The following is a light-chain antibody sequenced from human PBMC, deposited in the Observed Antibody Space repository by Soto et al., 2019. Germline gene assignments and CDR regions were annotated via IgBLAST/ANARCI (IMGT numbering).Light chain of an antibody. V-gene: IGLV2-14*01. CDR1: SSDVGGYND. J-gene: IGLJ1*01. Sequence: QSALTQPASVSGSPGQSITISCTGTSSDVGGYNDVSWYQQHPGKAPKLMIYDVSNRPSGVSNRFSGSKSGNTASLTISGLQAEDEADYYCSSYTSSSTPYVFGTGTKVTVL. CDR3: SSYTSSSTPYV. CDR2: DVS.